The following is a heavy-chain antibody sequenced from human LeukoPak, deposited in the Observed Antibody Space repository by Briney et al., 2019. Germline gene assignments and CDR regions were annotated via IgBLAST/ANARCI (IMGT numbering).Heavy chain of an antibody. CDR3: AREAPLTWFDP. CDR1: GDSISSTSYY. J-gene: IGHJ5*02. CDR2: LFDSGFI. Sequence: SETLSLTCTVSGDSISSTSYYWGWIRQPPGKGLEWIVSLFDSGFIYYNPSLKSRVTILVDTSKNLFSLKLSSVTAADTAVYYCAREAPLTWFDPWGQGTLVTVSS. V-gene: IGHV4-39*07. D-gene: IGHD3-16*01.